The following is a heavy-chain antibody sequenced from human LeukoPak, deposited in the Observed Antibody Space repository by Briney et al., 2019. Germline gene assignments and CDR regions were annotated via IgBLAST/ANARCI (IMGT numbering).Heavy chain of an antibody. CDR3: ARTRSDDSSGYLISHDAFDI. J-gene: IGHJ3*02. CDR1: GFTVSSNY. V-gene: IGHV3-66*01. D-gene: IGHD3-22*01. CDR2: IYYDYRT. Sequence: GGSLRLSCAASGFTVSSNYMSWVRQAPGKGLEWVSVIYYDYRTYYADSVKGRFTISRDDSKNTLYLQMNSLRAEDTAVYYCARTRSDDSSGYLISHDAFDIWGQGSMVTVSS.